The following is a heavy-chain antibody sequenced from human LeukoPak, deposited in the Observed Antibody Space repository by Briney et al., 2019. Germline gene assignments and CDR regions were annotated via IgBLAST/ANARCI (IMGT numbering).Heavy chain of an antibody. J-gene: IGHJ4*02. CDR1: GFTFSSYS. CDR3: ARDFRAMVVSAGFDY. D-gene: IGHD4-23*01. V-gene: IGHV3-30*02. CDR2: IRYDGTNE. Sequence: GGSLRLSCAASGFTFSSYSIHWVRQAPGKGLEWVAFIRYDGTNEYYTDSVKGRFTISRDNSKNILYLQMNSLRAEDTALYYCARDFRAMVVSAGFDYWGQGTLVTVSS.